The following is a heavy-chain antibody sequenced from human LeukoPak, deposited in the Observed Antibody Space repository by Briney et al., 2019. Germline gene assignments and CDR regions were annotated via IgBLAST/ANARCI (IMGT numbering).Heavy chain of an antibody. J-gene: IGHJ4*02. CDR1: GFTFSNYG. Sequence: GGSLRLSCAASGFTFSNYGMTWVRQAPGRGLEWVSGISNGDTNTYYTDSVKGRFTISRDNSKNTLYLQMNSLRVDDTAVYYCAKSLDYGGNRARLDFWGQGTLVTVSS. CDR3: AKSLDYGGNRARLDF. CDR2: ISNGDTNT. D-gene: IGHD4-23*01. V-gene: IGHV3-23*01.